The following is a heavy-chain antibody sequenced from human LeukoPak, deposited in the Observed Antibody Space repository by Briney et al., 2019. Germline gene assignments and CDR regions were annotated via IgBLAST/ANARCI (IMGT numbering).Heavy chain of an antibody. J-gene: IGHJ5*02. V-gene: IGHV1-8*01. CDR1: GYTFTSYD. CDR3: ARGGDQTFSGYDYDLRFDP. Sequence: ASVKVSCKASGYTFTSYDINWVRQATGQGLEWMGWMNPNSGNTGYTQKFQGRVTMTRNTSISTAYMELSSLRSEDTAVYYCARGGDQTFSGYDYDLRFDPWGQGTLVTVSS. CDR2: MNPNSGNT. D-gene: IGHD5-12*01.